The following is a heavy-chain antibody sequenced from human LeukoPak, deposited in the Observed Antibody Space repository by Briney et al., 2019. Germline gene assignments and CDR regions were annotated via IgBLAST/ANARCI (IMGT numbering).Heavy chain of an antibody. CDR3: AKDGKGAPVAGTAYSAY. J-gene: IGHJ4*03. CDR2: ISGSGCNT. D-gene: IGHD6-19*01. Sequence: GASMRLSCAASGFTFSSYAMSWVRQAPGEGLEWVSVISGSGCNTYYADSVTRWSTISPHNSKNTLYPHMNSLTAQDTTIHYCAKDGKGAPVAGTAYSAYWGPGTLVSVSS. V-gene: IGHV3-23*01. CDR1: GFTFSSYA.